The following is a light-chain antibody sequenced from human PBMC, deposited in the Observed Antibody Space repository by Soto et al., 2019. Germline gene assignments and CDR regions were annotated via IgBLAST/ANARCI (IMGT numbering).Light chain of an antibody. Sequence: DIQMTQSPSTLPASVGDRVTIACRASRSISPWLAWYQQKPGKPPKLLIYGASSLAAGVPSRFSGSGSGTDFTLTISSLQPDDFASYYCQQYSSSTTFGQGTKVDI. CDR2: GAS. CDR3: QQYSSSTT. V-gene: IGKV1-5*01. J-gene: IGKJ1*01. CDR1: RSISPW.